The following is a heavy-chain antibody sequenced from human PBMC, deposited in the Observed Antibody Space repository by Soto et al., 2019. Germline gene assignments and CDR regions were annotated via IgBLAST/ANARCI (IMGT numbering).Heavy chain of an antibody. D-gene: IGHD6-19*01. CDR3: ANGGRQWLVTSDFNY. J-gene: IGHJ4*02. CDR1: GFTFSDYA. V-gene: IGHV3-30*18. CDR2: VSHDGRNT. Sequence: VQLVESGGGVVQPGRSLRLSCAASGFTFSDYAMHWVRHAPGKGLEWVAVVSHDGRNTHYADSVKGRFTISRDSSKNTVSLEMTSLRVEDTAVYYCANGGRQWLVTSDFNYWGQGALVTVSS.